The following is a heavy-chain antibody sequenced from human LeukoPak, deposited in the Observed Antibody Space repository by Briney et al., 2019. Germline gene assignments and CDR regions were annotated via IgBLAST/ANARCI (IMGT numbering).Heavy chain of an antibody. Sequence: PSQTLSLTCTVSGGSISSGGYYWSWIRQHPGKGLEWIGYIYYSGSTYYNPSLKSRVTISVDTSKNQFSLKLSSVTAADTAVYYCARDSSSWDYYYGMDVWGQGTTVTVSS. J-gene: IGHJ6*02. D-gene: IGHD6-13*01. V-gene: IGHV4-31*03. CDR1: GGSISSGGYY. CDR3: ARDSSSWDYYYGMDV. CDR2: IYYSGST.